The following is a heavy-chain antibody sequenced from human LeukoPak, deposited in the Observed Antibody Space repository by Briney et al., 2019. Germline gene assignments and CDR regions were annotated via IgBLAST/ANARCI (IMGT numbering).Heavy chain of an antibody. Sequence: ASVKVSCKASGYTFSGYYMHWVRQAPGQGLERMGRIKPSKGDTTYAQNFQGRVTMTRDTSISTAYMELSSLRSDDRAVYYCASPPLSSAMYYAHWGQGTLVTVSS. CDR2: IKPSKGDT. V-gene: IGHV1-2*02. CDR1: GYTFSGYY. J-gene: IGHJ4*02. CDR3: ASPPLSSAMYYAH. D-gene: IGHD1-26*01.